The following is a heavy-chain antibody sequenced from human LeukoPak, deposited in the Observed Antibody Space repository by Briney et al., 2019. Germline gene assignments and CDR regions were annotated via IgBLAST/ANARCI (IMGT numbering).Heavy chain of an antibody. CDR2: IYPDGTT. Sequence: GGSLRLSCAASGVTVSRDYMSWVRQAPGKGLEWVSVIYPDGTTYYTDSVKGRFTISRDDSMNTLYLQMNSLRAEDTAVYYCARDGYSPRHLGYWGQGTLVTVSS. D-gene: IGHD5-12*01. V-gene: IGHV3-66*01. J-gene: IGHJ4*02. CDR3: ARDGYSPRHLGY. CDR1: GVTVSRDY.